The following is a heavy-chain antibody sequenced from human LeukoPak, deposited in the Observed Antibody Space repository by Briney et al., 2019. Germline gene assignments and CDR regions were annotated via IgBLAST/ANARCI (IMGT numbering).Heavy chain of an antibody. Sequence: SETLSLTCTVSGGSINNADFYWDWIRQPPGKDLEWIGNIHCTGNTYYNPSLRSRVTMYLDTSKNQFSLKLTSVNAADTAVYYCARHPVARNWFDPWGQGALVTVSS. D-gene: IGHD6-19*01. V-gene: IGHV4-39*01. CDR2: IHCTGNT. J-gene: IGHJ5*02. CDR3: ARHPVARNWFDP. CDR1: GGSINNADFY.